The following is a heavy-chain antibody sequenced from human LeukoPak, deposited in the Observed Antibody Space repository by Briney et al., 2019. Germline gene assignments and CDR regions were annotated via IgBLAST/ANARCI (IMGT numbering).Heavy chain of an antibody. Sequence: SETLSLTCTVSGGSISSYYWSWIRQPPGKGLEWIGYIYYSGSTNYNPSLKSRVTMSVDTSKNQFSLKLSSVTAADTAVYYCARDKRQQLVRYYYMDVWGKGTTVTVSS. J-gene: IGHJ6*03. D-gene: IGHD6-13*01. CDR1: GGSISSYY. CDR2: IYYSGST. CDR3: ARDKRQQLVRYYYMDV. V-gene: IGHV4-59*12.